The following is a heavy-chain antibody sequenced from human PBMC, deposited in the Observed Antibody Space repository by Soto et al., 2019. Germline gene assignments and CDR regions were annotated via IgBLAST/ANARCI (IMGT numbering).Heavy chain of an antibody. CDR2: INNSWST. CDR1: GVSISSSY. CDR3: ARDRAFCSGRSCYSPPDYYYYMDV. Sequence: QVQLQESGPGLVKPSETLSLTCTVSGVSISSSYWCWIRQPHGKGLDWIGYINNSWSTNYNPYLRSRVSISVDTSRNQVSLGMSSVPASDTAVYYCARDRAFCSGRSCYSPPDYYYYMDVWGKGTPVTVS. J-gene: IGHJ6*03. V-gene: IGHV4-59*01. D-gene: IGHD2-15*01.